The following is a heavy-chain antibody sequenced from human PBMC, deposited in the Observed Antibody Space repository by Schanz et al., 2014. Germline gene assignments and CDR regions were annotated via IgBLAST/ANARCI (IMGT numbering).Heavy chain of an antibody. V-gene: IGHV3-72*01. CDR1: GFTFSKYG. CDR3: AKDQGSYGSESYSDFGY. CDR2: SRNKGHSYTS. J-gene: IGHJ4*02. D-gene: IGHD3-10*01. Sequence: VQLVESGGGVVQPGRSLRLSCAASGFTFSKYGVHWVRQAPGKGLEWVGHSRNKGHSYTSEYAASVKGRFTISRNETENSQYLQMHSLKTEDTAVYYCAKDQGSYGSESYSDFGYWGQGTLATVSS.